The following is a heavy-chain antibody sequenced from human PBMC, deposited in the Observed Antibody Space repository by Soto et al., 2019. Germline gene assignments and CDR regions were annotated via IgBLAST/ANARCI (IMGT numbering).Heavy chain of an antibody. CDR3: AAVAGPYYYYGMDV. V-gene: IGHV1-24*01. CDR1: GYTLTELS. J-gene: IGHJ6*02. Sequence: ASVKVSCKVSGYTLTELSMHWVRQAPGKGLEWMGGFDPEDGETIYAQKFQGRVTMTEDTSTDTAYMELSSLRSEDTAVYYCAAVAGPYYYYGMDVWGQGTPVTVYS. CDR2: FDPEDGET. D-gene: IGHD6-19*01.